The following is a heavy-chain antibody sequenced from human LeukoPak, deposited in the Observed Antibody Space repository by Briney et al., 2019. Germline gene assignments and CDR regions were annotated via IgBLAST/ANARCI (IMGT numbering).Heavy chain of an antibody. Sequence: GSLRLSCAASGFTFSSSAMSWIRQPPGKGLEWIGEINHSGSTNYNPSLKSRVTISVDTSKNQFSLKLSSVTAADTAVYYCARGGARWFSRNNWFDPWGQGTLVTVSS. D-gene: IGHD4-23*01. CDR2: INHSGST. CDR3: ARGGARWFSRNNWFDP. J-gene: IGHJ5*02. CDR1: GFTFSSSA. V-gene: IGHV4-34*01.